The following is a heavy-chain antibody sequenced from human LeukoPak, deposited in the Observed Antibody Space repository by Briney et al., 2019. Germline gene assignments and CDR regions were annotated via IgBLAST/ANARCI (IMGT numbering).Heavy chain of an antibody. CDR3: AGDHYYDSSGYYPNWFDP. V-gene: IGHV3-30-3*01. D-gene: IGHD3-22*01. J-gene: IGHJ5*02. CDR2: ISYDGSNK. Sequence: GGSLRLSCAASGFTFSSYAMHWVRQAPGKGLEWVAVISYDGSNKYYADSVKGRFTISRDNSKNTLYLQMSSLRAEDTAVYYCAGDHYYDSSGYYPNWFDPWGQGTLVTVSS. CDR1: GFTFSSYA.